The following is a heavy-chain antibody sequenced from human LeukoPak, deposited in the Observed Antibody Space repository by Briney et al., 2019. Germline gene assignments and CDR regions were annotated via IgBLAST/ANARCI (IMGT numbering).Heavy chain of an antibody. CDR2: ISAYNGNT. CDR3: ARDGSGVPYFYGMDV. V-gene: IGHV1-18*01. CDR1: GYTFTSYG. J-gene: IGHJ6*02. Sequence: GASVKVSCKASGYTFTSYGISWVRQAPGQGLEWMGWISAYNGNTNYAQKLRGRVTLTTDTSTSTAYMELRSLRSDDTAVYYCARDGSGVPYFYGMDVWGQGTTVTVSS. D-gene: IGHD3-10*01.